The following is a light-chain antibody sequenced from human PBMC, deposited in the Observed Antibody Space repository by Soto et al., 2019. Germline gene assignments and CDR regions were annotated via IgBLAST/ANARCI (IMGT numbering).Light chain of an antibody. CDR3: SSYASTSTYV. CDR1: SHDVCWYNY. Sequence: QSVVTPPASLSWFPGQAITISCTWTSHDVCWYNYVSWYQQHPGRAPKLMIFDVRNRPSGVSNRFSGFKSGNTASLTISGLQAEDEADYYCSSYASTSTYVFGTGTKVTVL. V-gene: IGLV2-14*01. J-gene: IGLJ1*01. CDR2: DVR.